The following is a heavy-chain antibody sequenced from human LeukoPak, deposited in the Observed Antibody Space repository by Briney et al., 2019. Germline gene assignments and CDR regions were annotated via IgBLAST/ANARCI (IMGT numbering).Heavy chain of an antibody. Sequence: GSLRLSCAASGFTFSSYAMSWVRQAPGKGLGWVSAIRGSGGSTYYADSVKGRFTISRDNSKNTLYLQMNSLRAEDTAVYYCAKDGDSSGYYPLYFAYWGQGTLVTVSS. D-gene: IGHD3-22*01. CDR2: IRGSGGST. J-gene: IGHJ4*02. V-gene: IGHV3-23*01. CDR3: AKDGDSSGYYPLYFAY. CDR1: GFTFSSYA.